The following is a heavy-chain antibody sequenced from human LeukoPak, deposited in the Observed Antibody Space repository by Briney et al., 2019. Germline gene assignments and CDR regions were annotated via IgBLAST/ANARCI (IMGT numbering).Heavy chain of an antibody. CDR3: ARGITLPGKHHYGMDV. V-gene: IGHV4-34*01. CDR2: INHSGST. CDR1: GGSFSGYY. J-gene: IGHJ6*02. Sequence: SETLSLTCAFYGGSFSGYYWSWIRQPPGKGLEWIGEINHSGSTNYNPSLKSRVTISVDTSKNQFSLKLSSVTAADTAVYYCARGITLPGKHHYGMDVWGQGTTVTVSS.